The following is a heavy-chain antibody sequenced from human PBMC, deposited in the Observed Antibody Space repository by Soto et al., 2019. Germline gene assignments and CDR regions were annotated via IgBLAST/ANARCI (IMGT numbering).Heavy chain of an antibody. CDR3: AKSPRGEMATD. J-gene: IGHJ4*02. D-gene: IGHD5-12*01. CDR1: GYTFINYH. V-gene: IGHV1-18*01. Sequence: QVQLVQSGGEVKKPGASVTVSCKASGYTFINYHSTWVRQAPGQGLEWMAWINTYNGMTDYAQKFQGRVTMTRDTSTSTAHVELRNLGSDDTAVYFCAKSPRGEMATDWGQGTLVTVSS. CDR2: INTYNGMT.